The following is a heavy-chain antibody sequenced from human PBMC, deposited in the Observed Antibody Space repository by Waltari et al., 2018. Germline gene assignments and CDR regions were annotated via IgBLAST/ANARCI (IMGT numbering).Heavy chain of an antibody. CDR2: MNPNSGNT. CDR1: GYTFTSYD. V-gene: IGHV1-8*01. D-gene: IGHD2-2*02. J-gene: IGHJ6*02. CDR3: ARGKYQLLYIPHYYYYGMDV. Sequence: QVQLVQSGAEVKKPGASVKVSCKASGYTFTSYDINWVRQATGQGLEWMGWMNPNSGNTGYAQKFQGRVTMTRNTSISTAYMELSSLRSEDTAVYYCARGKYQLLYIPHYYYYGMDVWGQGTTVTVSS.